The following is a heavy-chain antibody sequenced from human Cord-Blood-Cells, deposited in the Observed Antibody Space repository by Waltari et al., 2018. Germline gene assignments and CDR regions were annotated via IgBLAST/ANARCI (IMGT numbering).Heavy chain of an antibody. J-gene: IGHJ6*03. CDR2: MNPDSCNT. CDR3: ARGLGGYDYYYYMDV. CDR1: GYTFTSYD. D-gene: IGHD2-15*01. V-gene: IGHV1-8*03. Sequence: QVQLVQSGAEVKKPGASVKVSCKASGYTFTSYDINWVRQASGQGLEWMGWMNPDSCNTGYAQKFQGRVTITRNTSISTAYMGLSSLRSEDTAVYYCARGLGGYDYYYYMDVWGKGTTVTVSS.